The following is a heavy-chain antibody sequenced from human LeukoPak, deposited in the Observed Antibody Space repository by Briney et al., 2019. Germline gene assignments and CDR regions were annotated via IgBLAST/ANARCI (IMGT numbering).Heavy chain of an antibody. V-gene: IGHV4-39*07. D-gene: IGHD5-18*01. CDR3: ARGYRYGYFVY. Sequence: SETLSLTCTVSGGSISSSSYYWGLIRQPPGKGLKWIGSISYSGTTYYNPSLKSRVTMSVDRSMNQFSLKVTSATAADTAVYFCARGYRYGYFVYWGQGTLVTVSS. CDR1: GGSISSSSYY. J-gene: IGHJ4*02. CDR2: ISYSGTT.